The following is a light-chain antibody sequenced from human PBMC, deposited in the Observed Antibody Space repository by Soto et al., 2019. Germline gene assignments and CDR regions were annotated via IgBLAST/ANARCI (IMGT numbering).Light chain of an antibody. CDR1: NLGKKY. Sequence: SYELTQPPSVSVSPGRTASITCSGDNLGKKYVSWYQQKPGQAPVVAIYQDNKRPSGIPERISGSNSGNTATLTIGGTQAVDEADYYCQAWDSSIVLFGGGIKLTVL. V-gene: IGLV3-1*01. CDR2: QDN. CDR3: QAWDSSIVL. J-gene: IGLJ2*01.